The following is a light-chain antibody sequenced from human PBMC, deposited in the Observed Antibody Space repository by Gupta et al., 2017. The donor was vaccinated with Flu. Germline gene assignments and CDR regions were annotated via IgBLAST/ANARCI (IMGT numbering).Light chain of an antibody. Sequence: SYELTQPSSVSVSPGQTARITCSGDVLAKKYARWFQQKPGQAPVLVIYKDRERPAGIPERFSGSSSGTTVTLTIRGAQVEDEADYYCYSAADNNPSFGGGTKLTVL. CDR3: YSAADNNPS. CDR2: KDR. J-gene: IGLJ2*01. V-gene: IGLV3-27*01. CDR1: VLAKKY.